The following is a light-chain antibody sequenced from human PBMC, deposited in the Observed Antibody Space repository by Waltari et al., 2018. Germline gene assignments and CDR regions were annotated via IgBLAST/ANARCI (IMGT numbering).Light chain of an antibody. CDR2: GKS. V-gene: IGLV1-40*01. J-gene: IGLJ2*01. CDR3: QSCDSSLSGSV. CDR1: SPNIRAGYD. Sequence: QSVLTQPPTVSGSPGQRVTITCTWSSPNIRAGYDVHWYQQLPGTAPKLLIYGKSNRPSGVPDRFSGSKSGTSASLAITGLQAEDEADYYCQSCDSSLSGSVFGGGTKLTVL.